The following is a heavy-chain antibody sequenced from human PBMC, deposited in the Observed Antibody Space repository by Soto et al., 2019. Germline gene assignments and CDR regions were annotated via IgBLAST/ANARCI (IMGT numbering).Heavy chain of an antibody. CDR3: ARDWQWLSFYFDF. D-gene: IGHD6-19*01. V-gene: IGHV3-48*02. J-gene: IGHJ4*02. CDR2: FSSSSTR. CDR1: GFTFSTYN. Sequence: PVGSLRLSCAASGFTFSTYNMNWVRQAPGKGLEWISYFSSSSTRYYADSVKGRFTISRDNAKNSLYLQMNSLRDEDTAVYYCARDWQWLSFYFDFWGQGTLVTVSS.